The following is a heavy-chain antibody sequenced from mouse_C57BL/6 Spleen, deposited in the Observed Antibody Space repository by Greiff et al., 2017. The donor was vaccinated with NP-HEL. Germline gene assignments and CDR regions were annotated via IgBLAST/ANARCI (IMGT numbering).Heavy chain of an antibody. CDR3: ARWGLRSYAMDY. J-gene: IGHJ4*01. V-gene: IGHV1-26*01. Sequence: EVKLQQSGPELVRPGASVKISCKASGYTFTDYYMNWVKQSHGKSLEWIGDINPNNGGTSYNQKFKGKATLTVDKSSSTAYMELRSLTSEDSAVYYCARWGLRSYAMDYWGQGTSVTVSS. CDR1: GYTFTDYY. D-gene: IGHD2-4*01. CDR2: INPNNGGT.